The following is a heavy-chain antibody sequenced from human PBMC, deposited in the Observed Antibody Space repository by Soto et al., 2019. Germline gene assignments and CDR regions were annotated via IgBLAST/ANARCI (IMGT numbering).Heavy chain of an antibody. V-gene: IGHV4-30-4*01. Sequence: SETLSLTCTVSGGSISSGDYYWSWIRQPPGKGLEWIGYIYYSGSTYYNPSLKSRVTISVDTSKNQFSLKLSSVTAADTAVYYCASGYSYGYIFDYWGQGTLVTVSS. CDR3: ASGYSYGYIFDY. CDR1: GGSISSGDYY. D-gene: IGHD5-18*01. J-gene: IGHJ4*02. CDR2: IYYSGST.